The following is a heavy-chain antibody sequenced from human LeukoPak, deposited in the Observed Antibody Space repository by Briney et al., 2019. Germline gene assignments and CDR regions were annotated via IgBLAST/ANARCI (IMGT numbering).Heavy chain of an antibody. CDR1: GSTSSRNF. D-gene: IGHD3-16*01. V-gene: IGHV3-7*01. CDR3: ASGAGWGSGY. CDR2: INQDGSEK. J-gene: IGHJ4*02. Sequence: GGSLRLSCAVSGSTSSRNFMSWVRQAPEKGLEGVANINQDGSEKNCVDSVKGRFTISRDNAKNSLFLQMNSLRAEDTAIYYCASGAGWGSGYWGQGTLVTVSS.